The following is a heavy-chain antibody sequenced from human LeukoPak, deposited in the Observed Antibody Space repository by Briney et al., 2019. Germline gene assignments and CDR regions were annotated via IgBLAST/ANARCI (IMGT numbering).Heavy chain of an antibody. D-gene: IGHD2-21*02. J-gene: IGHJ6*03. CDR2: IKQDGSEK. CDR3: ARAVTATYYYYYYYMDV. Sequence: GGSLRLSCAASGFTFSSYWMSWVRQAPGKGLEWVANIKQDGSEKYYVDSVKGRFTISRDNAKNSLYLQMNSLRAEDTAVYYCARAVTATYYYYYYYMDVWGKGTTVTISS. CDR1: GFTFSSYW. V-gene: IGHV3-7*04.